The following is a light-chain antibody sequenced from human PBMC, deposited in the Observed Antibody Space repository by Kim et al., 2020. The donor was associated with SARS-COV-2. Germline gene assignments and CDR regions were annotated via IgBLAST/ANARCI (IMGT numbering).Light chain of an antibody. V-gene: IGKV1-27*01. J-gene: IGKJ1*01. Sequence: SSVGVRVTITCRASQGISNYLAWYQQKPGKVPNVVIYGASALQSGVPSRFSGSGSGTDFTLTISSLQPEDVATYYCQTYNSAPRTFGQGTKVDIK. CDR3: QTYNSAPRT. CDR1: QGISNY. CDR2: GAS.